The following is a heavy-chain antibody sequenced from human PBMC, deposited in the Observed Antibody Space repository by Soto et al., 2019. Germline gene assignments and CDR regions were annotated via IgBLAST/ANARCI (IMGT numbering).Heavy chain of an antibody. J-gene: IGHJ6*02. D-gene: IGHD4-17*01. CDR2: ISYSGST. Sequence: QVQLQESGPGLVKPSETLSLTCTVSGGSVSSGSYYWSWIRQPPGKGLEWIGYISYSGSTNYNPALTSRPTISVDTSKNQCSLKLSSVTAADTAVYYCAREPTTVTNYYYYALDVWGQGTTVTVSS. V-gene: IGHV4-61*01. CDR1: GGSVSSGSYY. CDR3: AREPTTVTNYYYYALDV.